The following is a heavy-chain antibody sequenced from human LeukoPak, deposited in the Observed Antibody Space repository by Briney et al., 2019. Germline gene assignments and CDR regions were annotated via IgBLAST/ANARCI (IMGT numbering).Heavy chain of an antibody. CDR3: ARIVGYCSSTSCYESYFDY. CDR1: GFTFSDYY. V-gene: IGHV3-11*04. J-gene: IGHJ4*02. Sequence: GGSLRLSCAASGFTFSDYYMSWIRQAPGKGLEWVSYVSSSGSTIYYADSVKGRFTISRDNAKNSLYLQMNSLRAEDTAVYYCARIVGYCSSTSCYESYFDYWGQGTLVTVSS. CDR2: VSSSGSTI. D-gene: IGHD2-2*01.